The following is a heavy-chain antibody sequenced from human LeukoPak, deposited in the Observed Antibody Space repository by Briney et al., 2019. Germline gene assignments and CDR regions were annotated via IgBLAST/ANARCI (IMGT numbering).Heavy chain of an antibody. D-gene: IGHD2-21*02. CDR2: ISGSGGST. J-gene: IGHJ4*02. Sequence: SCKASGYTFSSYAMSWVRQAPGKGLEWVSAISGSGGSTYYADSVKGRFTISRDNSKNTLYLQMNSLRAEDTAVYYCAKDSYCGGDCYSNYWGQGTLVTVSS. CDR1: GYTFSSYA. V-gene: IGHV3-23*01. CDR3: AKDSYCGGDCYSNY.